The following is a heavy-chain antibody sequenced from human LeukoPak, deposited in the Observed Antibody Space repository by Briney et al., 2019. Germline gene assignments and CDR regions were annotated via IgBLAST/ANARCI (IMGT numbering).Heavy chain of an antibody. V-gene: IGHV3-64*01. J-gene: IGHJ4*02. CDR2: ISSNGGST. CDR3: VASTSWYYFQY. CDR1: GFTFSSYA. D-gene: IGHD2-2*01. Sequence: PGGSLRLSCAASGFTFSSYAMHWVRQAPGKGLEYVSVISSNGGSTYYANSVKGRFTISRDNSKNTLYLHMNSVRADDTAVYYCVASTSWYYFQYWGQGTLVTVSS.